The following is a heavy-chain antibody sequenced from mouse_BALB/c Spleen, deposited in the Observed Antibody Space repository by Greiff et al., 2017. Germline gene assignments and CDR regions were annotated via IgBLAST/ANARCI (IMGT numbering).Heavy chain of an antibody. CDR3: AREGSPAWFAY. CDR2: INPSNGRT. Sequence: QVQLQQPGAELVKPGASVKLSCKASGYTFTSYWMHWVKQRPGQGLEWIGEINPSNGRTNYNEKFKSKATLTVDKSSSTAYMQLSSLTSEDSAVYYCAREGSPAWFAYWGQGTLVTVSA. CDR1: GYTFTSYW. J-gene: IGHJ3*01. V-gene: IGHV1S81*02.